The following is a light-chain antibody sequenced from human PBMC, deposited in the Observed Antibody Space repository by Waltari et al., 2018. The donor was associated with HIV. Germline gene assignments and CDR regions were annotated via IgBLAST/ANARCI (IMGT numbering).Light chain of an antibody. CDR1: LTILFSSDNRDC. V-gene: IGKV4-1*01. CDR3: QQYYTLGPT. J-gene: IGKJ4*01. Sequence: IVMTQSPNSLAVSLGDRATIHCRSSLTILFSSDNRDCLAWYQQKPGQSPKVLIYWASTRASGVPARFSGSGSGTNFSLTISALQTEDVALYYCQQYYTLGPTFGGGTKVEIK. CDR2: WAS.